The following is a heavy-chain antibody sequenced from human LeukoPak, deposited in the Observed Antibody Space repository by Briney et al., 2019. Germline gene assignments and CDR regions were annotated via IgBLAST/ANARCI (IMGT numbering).Heavy chain of an antibody. D-gene: IGHD3-10*01. CDR3: ARDIAGRGNLYFDY. Sequence: PGGSLRLSCAASGFTFDDYGMSWVRHAPGKGLEWVSGINWNGGSTGYADSVKGRFTISRDNAKNSLYLQMNSLRAEDTALYYCARDIAGRGNLYFDYWGQGTLVTVSS. V-gene: IGHV3-20*04. CDR2: INWNGGST. J-gene: IGHJ4*02. CDR1: GFTFDDYG.